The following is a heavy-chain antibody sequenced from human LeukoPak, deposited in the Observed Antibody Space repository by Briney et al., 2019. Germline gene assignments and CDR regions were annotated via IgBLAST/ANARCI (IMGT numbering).Heavy chain of an antibody. V-gene: IGHV1-46*01. CDR2: INPSGGST. D-gene: IGHD2-21*02. CDR3: ARAPANIVVVTAAPGAFDI. Sequence: GASVKVSCKASGYTFTSYYMHWVRQAPGQGLEWMGIINPSGGSTSYAQKFQGRVTMTRDTSTSTVYMELSSLRSEDTAVYYCARAPANIVVVTAAPGAFDIWGQGTMVTVSS. CDR1: GYTFTSYY. J-gene: IGHJ3*02.